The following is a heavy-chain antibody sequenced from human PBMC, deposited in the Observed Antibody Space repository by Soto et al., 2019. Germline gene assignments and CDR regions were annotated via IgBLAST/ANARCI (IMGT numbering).Heavy chain of an antibody. CDR3: AKDPTSYSSGWSNWFDP. CDR1: GFTFSSYA. J-gene: IGHJ5*02. CDR2: ISGSGGST. D-gene: IGHD6-19*01. V-gene: IGHV3-23*01. Sequence: GGSLRLSCAASGFTFSSYAMSWVRQAPGKGLEWVSAISGSGGSTYYADSVKGRFTISRDNSKNTLYLQMNSLRAEDTAVYYCAKDPTSYSSGWSNWFDPWGQGTLVTVSS.